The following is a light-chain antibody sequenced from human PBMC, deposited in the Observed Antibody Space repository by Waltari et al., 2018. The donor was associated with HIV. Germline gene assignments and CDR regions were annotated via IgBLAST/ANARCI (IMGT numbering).Light chain of an antibody. CDR3: SSYTNKYTWV. Sequence: QSALTQPASVSGSPGQSITIPRTRTTSDIGEYNYVSWFQHHPAEAPKLIIFQVSNRPSGVSTRFSGSKSGNTASLTVSGLQPEDEADYYCSSYTNKYTWVFGGGTKLTVL. CDR2: QVS. V-gene: IGLV2-14*01. J-gene: IGLJ3*02. CDR1: TSDIGEYNY.